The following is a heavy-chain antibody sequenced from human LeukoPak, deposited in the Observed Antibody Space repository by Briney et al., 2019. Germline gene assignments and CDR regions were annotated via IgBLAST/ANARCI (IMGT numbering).Heavy chain of an antibody. CDR3: ARENDY. Sequence: GASVKVSCKASGHTFTGYDIDWVRQATGQGLEWMGCINPNNGGTNYAQKFQGRVTMTRDTSISTAYMELSRLRSDDTAVYYCARENDYWGQGTLVTVSS. J-gene: IGHJ4*02. CDR2: INPNNGGT. V-gene: IGHV1-2*02. CDR1: GHTFTGYD.